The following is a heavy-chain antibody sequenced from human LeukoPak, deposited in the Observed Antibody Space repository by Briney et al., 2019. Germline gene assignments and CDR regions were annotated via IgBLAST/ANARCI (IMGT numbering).Heavy chain of an antibody. V-gene: IGHV4-38-2*02. CDR2: IYHSGST. J-gene: IGHJ4*02. Sequence: PSETLSLTCTVSGYSISSGYYWGWIRQPPGKGLEWIGSIYHSGSTYYNPSLKSRVTISVDPSKNQFSLKLSSVTAADTAVYYCARDLTTVPPGYFDYWGQGTLVTVSS. CDR1: GYSISSGYY. CDR3: ARDLTTVPPGYFDY. D-gene: IGHD1-1*01.